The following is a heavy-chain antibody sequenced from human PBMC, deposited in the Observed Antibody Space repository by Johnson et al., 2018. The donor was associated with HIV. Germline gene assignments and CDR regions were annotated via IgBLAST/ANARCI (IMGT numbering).Heavy chain of an antibody. CDR1: GFTFSNAW. CDR2: IKSKTDGGTT. D-gene: IGHD5-12*01. V-gene: IGHV3-15*01. Sequence: VQLVESGGGLVQPGRSLRLSCADSGFTFSNAWMSWVRQAPGKGLEWVGRIKSKTDGGTTDYVAPVKGRFTISRDDSKTTIDLQMNSLKTEDTAVYYCSTDRYSGYVGIWGQGTMVTVSS. CDR3: STDRYSGYVGI. J-gene: IGHJ3*02.